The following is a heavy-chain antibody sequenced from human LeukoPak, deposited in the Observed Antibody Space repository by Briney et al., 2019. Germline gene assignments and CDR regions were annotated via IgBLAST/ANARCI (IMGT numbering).Heavy chain of an antibody. J-gene: IGHJ4*02. CDR2: ISAYNGNT. CDR3: AREHYSPAAGNLDY. D-gene: IGHD6-13*01. Sequence: ASVKVSRKASGYTFTSYGISWVRQAPGQGLEWMGWISAYNGNTNYAQKLQGRVTMTTDTSTSTAYMELRSLRSDDTAVYYCAREHYSPAAGNLDYWGQGTLVTVSS. CDR1: GYTFTSYG. V-gene: IGHV1-18*01.